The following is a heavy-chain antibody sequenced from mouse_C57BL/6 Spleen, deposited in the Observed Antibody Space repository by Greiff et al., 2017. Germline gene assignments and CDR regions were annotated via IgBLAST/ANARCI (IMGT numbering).Heavy chain of an antibody. V-gene: IGHV1-52*01. J-gene: IGHJ2*01. Sequence: QVQLRQPGAELVRPGSSVKLSCKASGYTFTSYWMHWVKQRPIQGLEWIGNIDPSDSETHYNQKFKDKATLTVDKSSSTAYMQLSSLTSEDSAVYYCARGKITAVVDYWGQGTTLTVSS. CDR1: GYTFTSYW. D-gene: IGHD1-1*01. CDR3: ARGKITAVVDY. CDR2: IDPSDSET.